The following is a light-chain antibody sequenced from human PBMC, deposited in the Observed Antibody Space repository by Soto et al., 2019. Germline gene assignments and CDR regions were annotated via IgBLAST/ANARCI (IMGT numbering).Light chain of an antibody. CDR1: QTISNW. CDR3: QQYTTHRWT. Sequence: DIQITQSPSTPPASVGDSVTITCRASQTISNWLAWFEQKPGKAPKLLIYDASTLQSGVPSRFSGSGSGTDVTLTISSLQTDEFETYYCQQYTTHRWTFGHGTKVDI. V-gene: IGKV1-5*01. J-gene: IGKJ1*01. CDR2: DAS.